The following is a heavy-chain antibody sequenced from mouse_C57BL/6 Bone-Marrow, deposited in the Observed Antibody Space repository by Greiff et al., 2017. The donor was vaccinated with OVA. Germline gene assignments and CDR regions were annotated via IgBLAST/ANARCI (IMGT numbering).Heavy chain of an antibody. D-gene: IGHD2-2*01. CDR3: ARDLGWLGSYFDY. CDR1: GFTFSDYY. Sequence: EVHLVESEGGLVQPGSSMKLSCTASGFTFSDYYMAWVRQVPEKGLEWVANINYDGSSTYYLDSLKSRFIISRDNAKNILYLQMSSLKSEDTATYYCARDLGWLGSYFDYWGQGTTLTVSS. CDR2: INYDGSST. J-gene: IGHJ2*01. V-gene: IGHV5-16*01.